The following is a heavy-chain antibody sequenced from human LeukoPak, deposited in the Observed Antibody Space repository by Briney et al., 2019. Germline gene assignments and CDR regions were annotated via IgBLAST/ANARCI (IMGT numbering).Heavy chain of an antibody. CDR1: GFIFGEYA. D-gene: IGHD3-22*01. J-gene: IGHJ4*02. CDR3: TRVYYYDSSGEVYFDY. V-gene: IGHV3-49*04. CDR2: IRSKAYGGTV. Sequence: GGSLRLSCTASGFIFGEYAMSWVRQAPGKGLEWVGFIRSKAYGGTVEYAASVQDRFTISRDDSKSIVYLQMNSLKTEDTAEYSCTRVYYYDSSGEVYFDYWGQGTLVTVSS.